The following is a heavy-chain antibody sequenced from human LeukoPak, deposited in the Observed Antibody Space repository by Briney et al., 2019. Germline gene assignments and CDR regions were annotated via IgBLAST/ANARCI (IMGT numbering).Heavy chain of an antibody. V-gene: IGHV4-34*01. CDR3: ARLGEGYCSSTSCHGLDY. D-gene: IGHD2-2*01. CDR2: INHSGST. CDR1: GGSFSGYY. J-gene: IGHJ4*02. Sequence: PSETLSLTCAVYGGSFSGYYWSWIRQPPGKGLEWIGEINHSGSTNDNPSLKSRVTISVDTSKNQFSLKLSSVTAADTAVYYCARLGEGYCSSTSCHGLDYWGQGTLVTVSS.